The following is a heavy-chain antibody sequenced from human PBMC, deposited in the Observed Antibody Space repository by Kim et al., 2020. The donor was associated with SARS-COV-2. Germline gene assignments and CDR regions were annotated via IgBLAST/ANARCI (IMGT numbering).Heavy chain of an antibody. CDR2: IYYTGST. Sequence: SETLSLTCTVSGGSISTYYWGWIRQPPGKGLEWIGDIYYTGSTNYNPSLKSRVTMSVDTSKNQFSLKLSSVTAADTAVYYCARGLHETYPPVFDYWGQGTLVTVSS. CDR1: GGSISTYY. D-gene: IGHD3-16*01. V-gene: IGHV4-59*01. CDR3: ARGLHETYPPVFDY. J-gene: IGHJ4*02.